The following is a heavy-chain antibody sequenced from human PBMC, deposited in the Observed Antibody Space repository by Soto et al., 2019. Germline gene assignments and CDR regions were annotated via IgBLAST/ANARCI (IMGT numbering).Heavy chain of an antibody. Sequence: QVQLVQSGPELRKPGSSVKVSCESSGDSFRSYPITWVRQAPGQRLEWMGSIIPTFGTPNLAQRFQGRISITADRSARTAYLEVSSLTSEDTAVYFCARGRKPLGTSYCFDHWGQGTLVTVSS. CDR3: ARGRKPLGTSYCFDH. CDR2: IIPTFGTP. D-gene: IGHD7-27*01. J-gene: IGHJ4*02. V-gene: IGHV1-69*06. CDR1: GDSFRSYP.